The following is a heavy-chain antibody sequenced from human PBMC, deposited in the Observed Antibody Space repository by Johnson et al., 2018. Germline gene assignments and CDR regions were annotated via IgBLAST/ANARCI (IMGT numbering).Heavy chain of an antibody. J-gene: IGHJ3*02. D-gene: IGHD2-8*01. CDR2: IYSGGST. CDR1: GLSVSRDY. Sequence: VQLVQSGGGLVQPGGSRRLSCAASGLSVSRDYMSWVRQAPGKALEWVSVIYSGGSTYYADSVKGRFTISRDNSKNTVYLQMNSLRHEDTAMYPWARDPEWSAFDIWGQGTVVTVSS. V-gene: IGHV3-53*01. CDR3: ARDPEWSAFDI.